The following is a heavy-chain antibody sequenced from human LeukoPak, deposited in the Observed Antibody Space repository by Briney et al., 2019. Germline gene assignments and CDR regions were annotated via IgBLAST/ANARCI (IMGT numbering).Heavy chain of an antibody. CDR2: INHSGST. CDR3: ARGPTRRVTIFGVVITPFDY. J-gene: IGHJ4*02. D-gene: IGHD3-3*01. Sequence: SETLSLTCAVYGGSFSGYYWSWIRQPPGKGLEWIGEINHSGSTNYNPSLKSRVTISVDTSKNQFSLKLSSVTAADTAVYYCARGPTRRVTIFGVVITPFDYWGQGTLVTVSS. CDR1: GGSFSGYY. V-gene: IGHV4-34*01.